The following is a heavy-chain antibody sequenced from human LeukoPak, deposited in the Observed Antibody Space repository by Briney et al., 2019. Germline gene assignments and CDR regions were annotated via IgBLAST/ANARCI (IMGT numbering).Heavy chain of an antibody. D-gene: IGHD3-9*01. CDR2: IIPIFGIA. J-gene: IGHJ4*02. Sequence: SVKVSCKASGGTCSSYAISWVRQAPGQGLEWMGRIIPIFGIANYAQKFQGRVTITADKSTSTAYMELSSLRSEDTAVYYCARDNYDILTGHTYYYFDYWGQGTLVTVSS. CDR1: GGTCSSYA. V-gene: IGHV1-69*04. CDR3: ARDNYDILTGHTYYYFDY.